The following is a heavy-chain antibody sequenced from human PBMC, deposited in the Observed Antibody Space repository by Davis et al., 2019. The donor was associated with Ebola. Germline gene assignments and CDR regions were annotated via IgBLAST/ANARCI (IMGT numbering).Heavy chain of an antibody. D-gene: IGHD6-6*01. CDR2: INHSGST. CDR1: GGSFSGYY. CDR3: IGGSSSFDY. Sequence: MPSETLSLTCAVYGGSFSGYYWSWIRQPPGKGLEWIGEINHSGSTNYNPSLKSRVTMSVDTSKNQFSLKLSSVTAADTAVYYCIGGSSSFDYWGQGTLVTVSS. J-gene: IGHJ4*02. V-gene: IGHV4-34*01.